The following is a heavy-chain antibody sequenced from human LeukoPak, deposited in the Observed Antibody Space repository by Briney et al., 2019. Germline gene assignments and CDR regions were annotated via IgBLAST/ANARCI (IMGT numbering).Heavy chain of an antibody. CDR2: MNPNSGNT. J-gene: IGHJ3*02. CDR1: XXTFTSYD. Sequence: ASVKXXXKASXXTFTSYDINWVRQATGQGLEWMGWMNPNSGNTGYAQKFQGRVTITRNTSISTAYMELSSLRSEDTAVYYCARTAALDAFDIWGQGTMVTVSS. D-gene: IGHD6-13*01. V-gene: IGHV1-8*03. CDR3: ARTAALDAFDI.